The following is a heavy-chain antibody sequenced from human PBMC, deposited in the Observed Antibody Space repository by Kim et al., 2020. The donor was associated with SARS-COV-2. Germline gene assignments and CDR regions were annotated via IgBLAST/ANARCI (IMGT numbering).Heavy chain of an antibody. Sequence: GGSLRLSCAASGFTFSSYAMHWVRQAPGKGLEWVAVISFDGSNKYYADSVRGRFTISRDNSKNTLYLQMNSLRAEDTAVYYYARDPIAARQLGYFDYWGQGTLVTVSS. CDR1: GFTFSSYA. CDR3: ARDPIAARQLGYFDY. V-gene: IGHV3-30*04. CDR2: ISFDGSNK. J-gene: IGHJ4*02. D-gene: IGHD6-6*01.